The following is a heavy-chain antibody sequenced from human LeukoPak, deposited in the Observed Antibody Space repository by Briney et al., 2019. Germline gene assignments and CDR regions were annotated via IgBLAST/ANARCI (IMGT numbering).Heavy chain of an antibody. Sequence: PGGSLRLSCVTSGFTFSSYGMHWVRQVPGKGLEWVAVISYDAKSNYHVDSVKGRFTISRDNSKNTLYLQMNSLRAEDTAVYYCAREWPPERLAYCGGDCFHDAFDIWGQGTMVTVSS. CDR2: ISYDAKSN. V-gene: IGHV3-30*03. CDR3: AREWPPERLAYCGGDCFHDAFDI. CDR1: GFTFSSYG. J-gene: IGHJ3*02. D-gene: IGHD2-21*02.